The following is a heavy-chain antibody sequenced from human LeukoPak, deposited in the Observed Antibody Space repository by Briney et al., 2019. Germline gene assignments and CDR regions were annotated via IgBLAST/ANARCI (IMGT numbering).Heavy chain of an antibody. V-gene: IGHV3-7*01. CDR2: IKEDGSET. D-gene: IGHD3-10*01. Sequence: PGGSLRLSCAASGFTLSGYWMSWVRQAPGKGLEWVANIKEDGSETYYVDSVKGRFTISRDNAKNSLYLHVNSLTAEDTAMYYCARDWVAGVPFDAFDIWGQGTMVSVSS. J-gene: IGHJ3*02. CDR1: GFTLSGYW. CDR3: ARDWVAGVPFDAFDI.